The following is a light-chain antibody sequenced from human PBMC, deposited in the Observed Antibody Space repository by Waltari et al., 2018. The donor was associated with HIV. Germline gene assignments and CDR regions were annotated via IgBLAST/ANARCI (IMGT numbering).Light chain of an antibody. J-gene: IGLJ2*01. CDR1: RSNIGAIYD. CDR3: QTFDTSLSGFVV. V-gene: IGLV1-40*01. CDR2: DTN. Sequence: QSVLTQPPSVSGAPGQRVTISCTGSRSNIGAIYDVHWYQQLPGAAPKLLIYDTNTRPSGVPDRFSGSKSGTSASLAIAGLQADEEAVYYCQTFDTSLSGFVVFGGGTKLTVL.